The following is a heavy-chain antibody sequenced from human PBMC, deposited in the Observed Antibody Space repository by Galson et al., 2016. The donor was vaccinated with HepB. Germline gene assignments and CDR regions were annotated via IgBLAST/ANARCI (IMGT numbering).Heavy chain of an antibody. V-gene: IGHV1-46*01. Sequence: SVKVSCKASGYTFTTFSIHWVRQAPGQGLEWMGVINPSGAGTYYAQRFLGRVTMTRDTSTSTAYMGLSSLRSEDTAMYYCARTVTMTVWYFDLWGRGTLVTVSS. D-gene: IGHD4-23*01. CDR3: ARTVTMTVWYFDL. CDR2: INPSGAGT. CDR1: GYTFTTFS. J-gene: IGHJ2*01.